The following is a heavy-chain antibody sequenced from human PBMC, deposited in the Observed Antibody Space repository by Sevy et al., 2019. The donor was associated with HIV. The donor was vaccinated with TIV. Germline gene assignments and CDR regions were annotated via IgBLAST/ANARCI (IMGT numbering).Heavy chain of an antibody. CDR3: TRGRLRLLEWLFPADY. V-gene: IGHV3-49*03. CDR2: IGSKVYGGTT. D-gene: IGHD3-3*01. J-gene: IGHJ4*02. Sequence: GGSLRLSCTASGFTLGDNGLTWFQQAPGKALEWVGFIGSKVYGGTTEYAASVKGRFTISRDDSNSIAHLQMNSLKTEDTAVYYCTRGRLRLLEWLFPADYWGQGTLVTVSS. CDR1: GFTLGDNG.